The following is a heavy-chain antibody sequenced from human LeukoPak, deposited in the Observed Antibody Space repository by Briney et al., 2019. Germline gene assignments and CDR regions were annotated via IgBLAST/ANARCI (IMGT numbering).Heavy chain of an antibody. J-gene: IGHJ4*02. V-gene: IGHV3-23*01. CDR1: GFTFSSYA. CDR2: ISSSGGDT. CDR3: AKRAEITLYATLDY. Sequence: QPGGSLRLSCAASGFTFSSYAMTWVRQAPGKGLEWVSAISSSGGDTYYAASVKGRFTISRDNSKNTLYLQINSLRAEDTALYYCAKRAEITLYATLDYWGQGTLVTVSS. D-gene: IGHD2/OR15-2a*01.